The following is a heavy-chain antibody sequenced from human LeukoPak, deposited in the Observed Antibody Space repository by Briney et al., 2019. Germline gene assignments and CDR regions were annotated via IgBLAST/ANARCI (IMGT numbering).Heavy chain of an antibody. CDR3: ARSSSTTSPFDY. Sequence: PSETLSLTCTVSGGSISSNYYWGWIRQPPGKDLEWIGSIYYSGSTYYNPSLKSRVTISVDTSKNQFSLKLRSVTAADTAVYYCARSSSTTSPFDYWGQGTLVTVSS. CDR1: GGSISSNYY. J-gene: IGHJ4*02. CDR2: IYYSGST. D-gene: IGHD6-6*01. V-gene: IGHV4-39*01.